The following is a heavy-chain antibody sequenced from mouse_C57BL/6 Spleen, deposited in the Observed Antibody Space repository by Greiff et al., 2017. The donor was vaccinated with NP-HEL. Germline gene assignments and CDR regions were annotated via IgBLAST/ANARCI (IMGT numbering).Heavy chain of an antibody. J-gene: IGHJ3*01. CDR3: AKGSSGYGFAY. V-gene: IGHV1-82*01. D-gene: IGHD3-2*02. Sequence: VKLMESGPELVKPGASVKISCKASGYAFSSSWMNWVKQRPGKGLEWIGRIYPGDGDTNYNGKFKGKATLTADKSSSTAYMQLSSLTSEDSAVYFCAKGSSGYGFAYWGQGTLVTVSA. CDR1: GYAFSSSW. CDR2: IYPGDGDT.